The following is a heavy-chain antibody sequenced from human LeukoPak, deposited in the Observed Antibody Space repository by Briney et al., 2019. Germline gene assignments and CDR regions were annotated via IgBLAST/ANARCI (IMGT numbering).Heavy chain of an antibody. D-gene: IGHD1-20*01. J-gene: IGHJ4*02. CDR1: GFSFSNYW. CDR2: TNEHGTII. Sequence: GGSLRLSCAASGFSFSNYWFHWVRQAPGEGLVWVSRTNEHGTIINYADSVKGRFTISRDNAKNTLYLQMNSLRAEDTAVYYCLRDLNWSLDQWGQGTLVAVSS. V-gene: IGHV3-74*01. CDR3: LRDLNWSLDQ.